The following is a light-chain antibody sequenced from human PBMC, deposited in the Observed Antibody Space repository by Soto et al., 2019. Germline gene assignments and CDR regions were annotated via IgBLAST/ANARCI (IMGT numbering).Light chain of an antibody. Sequence: EILMTQSPATLSVSPGERATLSCRASQSLSSNLAWYQQKPGQAPRLLIYDASIRATGVPARFSGSGSGTEFTLTINSLQSEDFAVYYWQQYNDWPRITFGQGTRLEIK. CDR3: QQYNDWPRIT. J-gene: IGKJ5*01. CDR1: QSLSSN. V-gene: IGKV3-15*01. CDR2: DAS.